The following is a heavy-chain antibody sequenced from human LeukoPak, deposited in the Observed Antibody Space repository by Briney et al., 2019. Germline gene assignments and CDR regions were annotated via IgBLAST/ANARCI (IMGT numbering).Heavy chain of an antibody. CDR1: GSTFSSYV. CDR2: ISSDGSDK. Sequence: PGGSLRLSCAASGSTFSSYVMHWVRQAPGKGLEWVAVISSDGSDKYYADSAKGRFTMSRDNSKKQLYLQMNSLRVEDTAVYYCAKGVRGVIAYYFDYWGQGTLVTVSS. V-gene: IGHV3-30*18. J-gene: IGHJ4*02. CDR3: AKGVRGVIAYYFDY. D-gene: IGHD3-10*01.